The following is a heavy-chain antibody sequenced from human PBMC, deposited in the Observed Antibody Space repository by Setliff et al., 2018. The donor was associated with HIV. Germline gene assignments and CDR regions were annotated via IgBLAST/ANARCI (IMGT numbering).Heavy chain of an antibody. J-gene: IGHJ4*02. V-gene: IGHV4-59*01. D-gene: IGHD5-18*01. CDR3: ARDSGGYNYGFAVGSFDY. CDR1: GGSFSAYY. CDR2: IYTSGST. Sequence: SETLSLTCAVYGGSFSAYYWTWIRQPPGKGLEWIGYIYTSGSTNYNPSLKSRVTISIDTSKSQFSLKLTSVAAADTAVYYRARDSGGYNYGFAVGSFDYWGQGALVTVSS.